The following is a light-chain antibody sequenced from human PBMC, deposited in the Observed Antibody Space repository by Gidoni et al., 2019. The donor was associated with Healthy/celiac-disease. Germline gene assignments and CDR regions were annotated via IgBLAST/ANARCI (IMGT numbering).Light chain of an antibody. CDR3: CSYAGSYSYV. V-gene: IGLV2-11*01. Sequence: QSALTQPRSVSGSPGQSVTISCTRTSSDVGGYNYVSWYQQHPGKAPKLMIYDVSKRPSGVPDRFSGSKSGNTASLTISVLQAEDEPDYYCCSYAGSYSYVFGTGTKVTVL. CDR2: DVS. J-gene: IGLJ1*01. CDR1: SSDVGGYNY.